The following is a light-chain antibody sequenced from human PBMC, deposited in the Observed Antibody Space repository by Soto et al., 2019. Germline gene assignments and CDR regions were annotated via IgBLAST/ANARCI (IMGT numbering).Light chain of an antibody. V-gene: IGLV2-23*01. CDR2: EGS. CDR1: SSDVGGYKL. Sequence: QSALTQPASVSGSPGQSITISCTGTSSDVGGYKLVSWYQQHPGKAPKVLLYEGSERPSGVSDRFSGSKSGNTASLTISELQAEDEADYYCCSYAGTTTWVFGGGTKLTVL. CDR3: CSYAGTTTWV. J-gene: IGLJ3*02.